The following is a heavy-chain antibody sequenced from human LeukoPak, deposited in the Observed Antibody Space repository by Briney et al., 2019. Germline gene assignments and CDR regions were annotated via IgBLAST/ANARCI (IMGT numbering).Heavy chain of an antibody. CDR3: ARLGAATTFDY. V-gene: IGHV4-4*07. Sequence: SETLSLTCTVSGGSISGYYWTWIRQPAGKGLEWIGHIYTRGNTNYSPSLKSRVAMSVDTSKNQFSLKLSSVTAADTAVYYCARLGAATTFDYWGQGTLVTVSS. J-gene: IGHJ4*02. CDR1: GGSISGYY. CDR2: IYTRGNT. D-gene: IGHD2-15*01.